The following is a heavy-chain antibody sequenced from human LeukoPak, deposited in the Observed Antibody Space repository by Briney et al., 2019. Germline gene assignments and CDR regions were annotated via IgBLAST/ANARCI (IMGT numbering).Heavy chain of an antibody. V-gene: IGHV3-64*01. Sequence: GSLRLTCAASGFTFSSYAMHWVRQAPGKGLEYVSAISSNGGSTYYANSVKGRFTISRDNSKNTLYLQMNSLRAEDTAVYYCARDRGPLLRYFDWDYWGQGTLVTVSS. J-gene: IGHJ4*02. D-gene: IGHD3-9*01. CDR2: ISSNGGST. CDR3: ARDRGPLLRYFDWDY. CDR1: GFTFSSYA.